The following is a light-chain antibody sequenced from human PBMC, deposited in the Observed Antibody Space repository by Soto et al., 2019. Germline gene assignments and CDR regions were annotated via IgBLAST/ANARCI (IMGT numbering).Light chain of an antibody. CDR1: QSISNW. CDR3: QQYNSYLYT. J-gene: IGKJ2*01. CDR2: KAS. V-gene: IGKV1-5*03. Sequence: DIHRTQSPSTLSASVGDRVTITCRASQSISNWLAWYQQKPGKAPKLLIYKASSLESGVPSRFSGSGSGTEFTLTISSLQPDDFATYYCQQYNSYLYTFGQGTKVDIK.